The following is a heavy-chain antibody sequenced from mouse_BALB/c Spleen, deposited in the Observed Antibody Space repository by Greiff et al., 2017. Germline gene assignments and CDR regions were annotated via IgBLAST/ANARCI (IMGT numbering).Heavy chain of an antibody. CDR1: GFTFTDYY. J-gene: IGHJ3*01. V-gene: IGHV7-3*02. CDR3: ARDGGFAY. CDR2: IRNKANGYTT. Sequence: EVKVVESGGGLVQPGGSLRLSCATSGFTFTDYYMSWVRQPPGKALEWLGFIRNKANGYTTEYSASVKGRFTISRDNSQSILYLQMNTLRAEDSATYYCARDGGFAYWGQGTLVTVSA.